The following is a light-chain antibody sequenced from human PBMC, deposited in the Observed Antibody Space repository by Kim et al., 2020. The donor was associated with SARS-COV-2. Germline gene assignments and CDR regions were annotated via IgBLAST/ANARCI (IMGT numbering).Light chain of an antibody. V-gene: IGLV1-40*01. CDR2: ANN. CDR3: QSYDTSLSGVV. J-gene: IGLJ2*01. Sequence: QRVTLSWTGRSSNSGAGYDVNWYQQLPGTAPKLLIYANNNRPSGVPDRFSGSKSGTSASLAITGLQAEDEADYYCQSYDTSLSGVVFGGGTQLTVL. CDR1: SSNSGAGYD.